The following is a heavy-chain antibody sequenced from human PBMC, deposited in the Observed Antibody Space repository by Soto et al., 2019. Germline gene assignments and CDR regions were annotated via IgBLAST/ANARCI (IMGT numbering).Heavy chain of an antibody. Sequence: QVHLEESGGGVVQPGRSLRLSCAASGFSFSTYGMHWVRQAPGKGLEWVAVISHDGGNEYYADSVKGRFTISRDSSKNTVYLQMNNVRAEDTAVYYCAKDPSGRYTRGYFDFWGLGTLVTVSS. CDR1: GFSFSTYG. J-gene: IGHJ2*01. V-gene: IGHV3-30*18. CDR2: ISHDGGNE. D-gene: IGHD3-16*02. CDR3: AKDPSGRYTRGYFDF.